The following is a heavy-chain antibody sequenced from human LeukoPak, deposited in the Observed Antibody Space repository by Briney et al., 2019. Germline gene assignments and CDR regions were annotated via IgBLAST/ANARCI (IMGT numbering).Heavy chain of an antibody. CDR2: IYFSGST. J-gene: IGHJ6*02. Sequence: SETLSLTCTVSGGSVSFYYWSWVRQPPGKGLECLGYIYFSGSTNSPPSLISRVPISVYTSKNPFSLKVISVTAADTAVYYCATDALGSSYLDVWGQGTTVTVSS. V-gene: IGHV4-59*02. CDR1: GGSVSFYY. D-gene: IGHD3-10*01. CDR3: ATDALGSSYLDV.